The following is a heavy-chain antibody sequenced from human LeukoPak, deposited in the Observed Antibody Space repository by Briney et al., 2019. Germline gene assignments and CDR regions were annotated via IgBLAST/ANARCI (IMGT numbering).Heavy chain of an antibody. CDR1: GGSISSGSYY. CDR2: IYTSGST. V-gene: IGHV4-61*02. CDR3: ARTHVVTATVDL. Sequence: SETLSLTCTVSGGSISSGSYYWSWIRQPAGKGLEWIGRIYTSGSTNYNPSLKSRVTISVDTSKNQFSLELSSVTAADTAVYFCARTHVVTATVDLWGQGTLVTVSS. D-gene: IGHD2-15*01. J-gene: IGHJ5*02.